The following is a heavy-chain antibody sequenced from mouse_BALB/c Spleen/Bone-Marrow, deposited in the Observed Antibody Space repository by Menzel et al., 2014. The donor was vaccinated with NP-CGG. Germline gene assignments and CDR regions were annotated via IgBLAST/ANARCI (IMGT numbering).Heavy chain of an antibody. D-gene: IGHD2-2*01. V-gene: IGHV1S56*01. CDR2: IYPGNVNT. Sequence: VQLQEPGPELVKPRASVRISCKASGYTFTSYYIHWVKQRPGQGLEWIGWIYPGNVNTKYNEKFKGKATLTADKSSSTAYMQLSSLTSEDSAVYFCARGGWLRDAMDYWGQGTSVTVSS. J-gene: IGHJ4*01. CDR1: GYTFTSYY. CDR3: ARGGWLRDAMDY.